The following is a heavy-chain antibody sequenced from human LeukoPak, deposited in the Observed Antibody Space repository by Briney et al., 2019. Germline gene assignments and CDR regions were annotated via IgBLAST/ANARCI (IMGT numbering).Heavy chain of an antibody. J-gene: IGHJ4*02. V-gene: IGHV3-74*01. CDR2: INSDESIT. Sequence: GESLRLSCAASGFTFSSSWMYWVRQAPGKGLVWVSRINSDESITTYADSVKGRFTISRDNAKNTLYLQMNSLRAEDTAVYYCARGLVPGFLDYWGQGTPVTVSS. D-gene: IGHD4-11*01. CDR1: GFTFSSSW. CDR3: ARGLVPGFLDY.